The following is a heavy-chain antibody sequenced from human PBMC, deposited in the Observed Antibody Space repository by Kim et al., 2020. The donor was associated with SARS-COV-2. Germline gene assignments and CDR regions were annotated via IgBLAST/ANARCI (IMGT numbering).Heavy chain of an antibody. J-gene: IGHJ4*02. CDR1: GYTFTTYS. Sequence: ASVKVSCKASGYTFTTYSIHWVLQAPGQGLEWRGWINAGNDNTKYSQNFQGRVTITRDTSATTAYMDLFSLRSEDTAVYYCARSVTTDYYFDNWGQGTLVTVS. CDR3: ARSVTTDYYFDN. V-gene: IGHV1-3*01. CDR2: INAGNDNT. D-gene: IGHD4-17*01.